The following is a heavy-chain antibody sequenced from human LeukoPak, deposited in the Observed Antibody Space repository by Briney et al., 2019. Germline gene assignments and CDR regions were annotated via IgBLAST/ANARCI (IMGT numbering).Heavy chain of an antibody. Sequence: GGSLRLSCAASGFTVSSNYMSWVRQAPGKGLEWVSVIYSGGSTYYADSVKGRFTISRDNSKNTAYLQMNSLRAEDTAVYYCAGPRNSWATALDYWGQGTLVTVSS. J-gene: IGHJ4*02. CDR2: IYSGGST. D-gene: IGHD6-13*01. CDR1: GFTVSSNY. CDR3: AGPRNSWATALDY. V-gene: IGHV3-66*02.